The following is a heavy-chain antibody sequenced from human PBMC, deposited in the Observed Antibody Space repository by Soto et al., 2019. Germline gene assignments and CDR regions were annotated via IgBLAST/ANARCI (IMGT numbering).Heavy chain of an antibody. CDR3: ARGRHVVVVTAALDY. CDR1: GDSFTDYY. J-gene: IGHJ4*02. CDR2: VNPSGGHT. D-gene: IGHD2-21*02. Sequence: QVQRMQSGAEVKRPGASVKVSCKASGDSFTDYYRHWVRQAPGQGLEWMETVNPSGGHTNYAQKLLVRVTITRDTSTTKLYMELTSLTSDDTAIYYCARGRHVVVVTAALDYWGQGTLVTVSS. V-gene: IGHV1-46*01.